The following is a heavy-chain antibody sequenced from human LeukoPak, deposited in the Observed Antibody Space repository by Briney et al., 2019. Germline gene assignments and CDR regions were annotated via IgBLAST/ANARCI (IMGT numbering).Heavy chain of an antibody. CDR2: ISSSSSTI. CDR1: GFTFSSYS. Sequence: GGSLRLSCAASGFTFSSYSMNWVRQAPGKGLEWVSYISSSSSTIYYADSVKGRFTISRDNAKNSLYLQMNSLRAEDTAVYYCARERFVVVPAAYYFDYWGQGTLVTVSS. D-gene: IGHD2-2*01. J-gene: IGHJ4*02. CDR3: ARERFVVVPAAYYFDY. V-gene: IGHV3-48*01.